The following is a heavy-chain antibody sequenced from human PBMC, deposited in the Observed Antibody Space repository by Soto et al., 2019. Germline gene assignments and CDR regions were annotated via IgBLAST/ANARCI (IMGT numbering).Heavy chain of an antibody. CDR1: GGSFSSSSYY. CDR2: LYYSGTT. J-gene: IGHJ5*02. D-gene: IGHD5-18*01. CDR3: VRHSGYSSNWGEFDP. V-gene: IGHV4-39*01. Sequence: PSETLSLTCHVSGGSFSSSSYYWGWIRQPPWKGLEWIGSLYYSGTTYYNPSLKSRVTISVNRTKNQFSLNLTSVTAADMAVYYCVRHSGYSSNWGEFDPWGQGXLVTVYS.